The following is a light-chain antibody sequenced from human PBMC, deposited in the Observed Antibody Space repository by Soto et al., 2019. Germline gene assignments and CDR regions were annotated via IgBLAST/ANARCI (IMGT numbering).Light chain of an antibody. V-gene: IGLV1-47*01. Sequence: QSVLTQAPSASGTPGQGVTISCSGSSSNIGSNYVYRYQQLPGTAPKLLIYRSNLRPSGVPDRFSGSKSGTSASLAISGLRSEDEADYYCAAWDDSLSGQVFGTGTKLTVL. J-gene: IGLJ1*01. CDR3: AAWDDSLSGQV. CDR1: SSNIGSNY. CDR2: RSN.